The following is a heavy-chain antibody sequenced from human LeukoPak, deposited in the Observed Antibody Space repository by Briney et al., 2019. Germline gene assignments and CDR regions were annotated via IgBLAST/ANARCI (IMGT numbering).Heavy chain of an antibody. CDR2: IIPIFGTA. CDR3: ATEKQWLRDDAFDI. J-gene: IGHJ3*02. Sequence: VASVKVSCKASGGTFSSYAISWVRQAPGQGLEWMGGIIPIFGTANYAQKFQGRVTITTDESTGTAYMELSSLRSEDTAVYYCATEKQWLRDDAFDIWGQGTMVTVSS. D-gene: IGHD5-12*01. V-gene: IGHV1-69*05. CDR1: GGTFSSYA.